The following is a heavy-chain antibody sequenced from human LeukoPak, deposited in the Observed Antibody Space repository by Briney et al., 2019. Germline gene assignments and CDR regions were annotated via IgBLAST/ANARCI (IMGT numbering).Heavy chain of an antibody. CDR1: GFTFNNYA. D-gene: IGHD5-12*01. CDR3: PKPWIDC. CDR2: ISESGDTT. Sequence: GGSLRLSCAASGFTFNNYAMNWVRQAPGKGLEWVSSISESGDTTHYADSVKGRVTISRDNSQNTLYLQMNSLRAEDTALYYCPKPWIDCWGQGTLVTVSS. V-gene: IGHV3-23*01. J-gene: IGHJ4*02.